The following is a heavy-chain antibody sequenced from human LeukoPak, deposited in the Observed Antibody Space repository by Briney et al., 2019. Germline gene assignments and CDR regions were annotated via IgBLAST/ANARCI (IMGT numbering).Heavy chain of an antibody. CDR2: TRNKANSYTT. J-gene: IGHJ6*02. D-gene: IGHD2-2*01. Sequence: GGSLRLSCAASGFTFSDHYMDWVRQAPGKGLEWIGRTRNKANSYTTEYAASVKGRFTVSRDDSKNSLYLQMNSLETEDTAVYYCARGASSSSPQYFYGLDVWGQGTTVTVSS. CDR1: GFTFSDHY. V-gene: IGHV3-72*01. CDR3: ARGASSSSPQYFYGLDV.